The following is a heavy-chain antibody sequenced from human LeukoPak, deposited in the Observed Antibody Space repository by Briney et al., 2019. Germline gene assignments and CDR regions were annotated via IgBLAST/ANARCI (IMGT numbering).Heavy chain of an antibody. Sequence: GASLKISCKGSGYSFTSYWIGWVRQMPGKGLEWMGIIYPGDSDTRYSPSFQGQVTISADKSISTAYLQWSSLKASDTAMYYCARHPGGYSSSPGYYYMDVWGKGTTVTVSS. D-gene: IGHD6-6*01. CDR1: GYSFTSYW. V-gene: IGHV5-51*01. CDR3: ARHPGGYSSSPGYYYMDV. J-gene: IGHJ6*03. CDR2: IYPGDSDT.